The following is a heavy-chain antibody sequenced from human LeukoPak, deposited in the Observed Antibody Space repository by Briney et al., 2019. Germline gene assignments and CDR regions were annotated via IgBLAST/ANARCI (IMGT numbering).Heavy chain of an antibody. J-gene: IGHJ4*02. CDR2: INHSGST. Sequence: PSETLSLTCAVYGGSFSGYYWSWIRQPPGKGLEWIGEINHSGSTNYNPSLKSRGTISVDTSKNQFSLKLSSVTAADTAVYYCARWPYYDILTGYRRIGLFDYWGQGTLVTVYS. D-gene: IGHD3-9*01. V-gene: IGHV4-34*01. CDR1: GGSFSGYY. CDR3: ARWPYYDILTGYRRIGLFDY.